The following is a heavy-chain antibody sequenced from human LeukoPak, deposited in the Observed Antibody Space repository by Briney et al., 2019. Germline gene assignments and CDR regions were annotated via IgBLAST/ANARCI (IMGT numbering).Heavy chain of an antibody. V-gene: IGHV5-51*01. J-gene: IGHJ6*03. CDR1: GYSFTSYW. Sequence: GESLKISCKGSGYSFTSYWIGWVRQMPGKGLEWMGIIHPGDSDTRYSPSFQGQVTISADKSISTAYLQWSSLKASDTAMYYCARHSIVSYYYYYMDVWGKGTTVTVSS. CDR3: ARHSIVSYYYYYMDV. CDR2: IHPGDSDT. D-gene: IGHD3-16*02.